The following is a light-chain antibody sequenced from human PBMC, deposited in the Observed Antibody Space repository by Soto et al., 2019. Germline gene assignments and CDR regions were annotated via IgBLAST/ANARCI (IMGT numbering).Light chain of an antibody. CDR3: QQSYRNPIT. Sequence: DIQMTQSASSLSASVGDRVTITCRASQSISNYLNWYQQKPGKAPNLLIHAASSLQSGVPPRFSGSGSGTDFTLTISSLQPEDFATYFWQQSYRNPITFGQGTRLEIK. J-gene: IGKJ5*01. CDR1: QSISNY. V-gene: IGKV1-39*01. CDR2: AAS.